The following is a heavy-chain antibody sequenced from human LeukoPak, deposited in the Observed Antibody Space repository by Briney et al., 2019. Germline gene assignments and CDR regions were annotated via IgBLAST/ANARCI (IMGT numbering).Heavy chain of an antibody. J-gene: IGHJ4*02. D-gene: IGHD1-1*01. V-gene: IGHV3-53*01. CDR2: IYGGSST. CDR3: ARVSNDGLYFDF. CDR1: GFTFSSNY. Sequence: GGSLRLSCAASGFTFSSNYMSWVRQAPGKGLEWVSVIYGGSSTYYADSVKGRFIISRDNSKNTLFLQMNSLRAEDTAVYYCARVSNDGLYFDFWGQGTLVTVSS.